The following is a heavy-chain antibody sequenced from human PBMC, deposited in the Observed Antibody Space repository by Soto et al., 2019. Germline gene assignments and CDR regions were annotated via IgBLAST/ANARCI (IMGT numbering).Heavy chain of an antibody. CDR1: GGTFSSYA. Sequence: QVQLVQSGAEVKKPGASVKVSCKASGGTFSSYAISWVRQAPGQGLEWMGGIIPIFGTANYAQKFQGRVTITADKSTSTGYMELSSLRSEDTAVYYCASPTREWLPPARDYYYGMDVWGQGTTVNVSS. D-gene: IGHD3-3*01. CDR2: IIPIFGTA. V-gene: IGHV1-69*06. J-gene: IGHJ6*02. CDR3: ASPTREWLPPARDYYYGMDV.